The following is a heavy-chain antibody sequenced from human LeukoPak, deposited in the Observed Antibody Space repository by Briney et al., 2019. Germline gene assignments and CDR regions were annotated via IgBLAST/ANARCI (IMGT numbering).Heavy chain of an antibody. CDR3: ATSAARAIES. D-gene: IGHD6-25*01. Sequence: GGSLRLSCAASGFTFSSYWMSWVRQAPGKGLECVANIKQDGSEKYYVDSVRGRFTLSRDNAKNSLYLQMNSLRVEDTAVYYCATSAARAIESWGQGTLVTVSS. V-gene: IGHV3-7*01. CDR1: GFTFSSYW. CDR2: IKQDGSEK. J-gene: IGHJ4*02.